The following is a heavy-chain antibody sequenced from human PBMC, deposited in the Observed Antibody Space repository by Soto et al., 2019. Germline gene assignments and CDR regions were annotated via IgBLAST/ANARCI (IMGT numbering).Heavy chain of an antibody. Sequence: QVQLVQSGAEVKKPGASVKVSCKASGYTFTSYGISWVRQAPGQGLEWMGWISAYNGNTNYAQKLQGRVTMTTDTSTRTAYMEVRSLRSDDTAVYYCGRLGGGYDCWSGCHRYWYFDLWGRGTLVTVSS. CDR1: GYTFTSYG. CDR3: GRLGGGYDCWSGCHRYWYFDL. J-gene: IGHJ2*01. V-gene: IGHV1-18*01. CDR2: ISAYNGNT. D-gene: IGHD3-3*01.